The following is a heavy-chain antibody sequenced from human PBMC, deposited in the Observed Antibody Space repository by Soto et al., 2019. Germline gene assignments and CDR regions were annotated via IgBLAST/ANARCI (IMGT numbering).Heavy chain of an antibody. D-gene: IGHD2-15*01. CDR1: GGSISSGGYS. Sequence: QLQLQESGSGLVKPSQTLSLTCAVSGGSISSGGYSWSWIRQPPGKGLEWIGYIYHSGSTYYNQSLKRRVTRSVDRSKNQFSLKLSSVPAADTAVYYCARAVVTKYDYWGQGTLVTVSS. J-gene: IGHJ4*02. V-gene: IGHV4-30-2*01. CDR2: IYHSGST. CDR3: ARAVVTKYDY.